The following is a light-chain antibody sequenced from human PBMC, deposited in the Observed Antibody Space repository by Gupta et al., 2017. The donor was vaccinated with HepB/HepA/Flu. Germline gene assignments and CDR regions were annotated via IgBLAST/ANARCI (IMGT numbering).Light chain of an antibody. V-gene: IGKV1-39*01. Sequence: LIYGGSRLQNGVPSRFSGTSSGTHFTLTISNLQPEDFATYYCQQTYNAVSFGPGTEVNVK. J-gene: IGKJ3*01. CDR3: QQTYNAVS. CDR2: GGS.